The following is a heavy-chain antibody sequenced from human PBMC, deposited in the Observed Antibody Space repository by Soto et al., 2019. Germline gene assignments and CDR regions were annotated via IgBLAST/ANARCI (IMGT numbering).Heavy chain of an antibody. D-gene: IGHD5-12*01. Sequence: QVQLVQSGAEVKKPGSSVKVSCKASGGTFSSYTISWVRQAPGQGLEWMGRIIPILGIANYVQKFQVRVTITADISMSTVYLGMSSLRSEDTAVYYCAREGYSCYDKVSWGHGTLVTVSS. CDR2: IIPILGIA. V-gene: IGHV1-69*02. J-gene: IGHJ5*01. CDR3: AREGYSCYDKVS. CDR1: GGTFSSYT.